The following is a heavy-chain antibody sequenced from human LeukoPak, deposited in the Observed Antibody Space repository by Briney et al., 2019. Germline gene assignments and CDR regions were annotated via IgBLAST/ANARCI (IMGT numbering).Heavy chain of an antibody. CDR3: AREFLWFGEYYYMDV. CDR1: GDSISSGSYY. CDR2: IYSSGST. Sequence: PSQTLSLTCAVSGDSISSGSYYWSWIRQPAGKGLEWIGRIYSSGSTNYNPSFKSRVTISVDTSKNQFSLKLSSVTAADTAVYSCAREFLWFGEYYYMDVWGKGTTVAVFS. D-gene: IGHD3-10*01. J-gene: IGHJ6*03. V-gene: IGHV4-61*02.